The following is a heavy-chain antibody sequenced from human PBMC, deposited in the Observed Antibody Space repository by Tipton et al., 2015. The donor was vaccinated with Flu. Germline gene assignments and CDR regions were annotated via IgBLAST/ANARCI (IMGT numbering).Heavy chain of an antibody. J-gene: IGHJ3*02. CDR2: VYTNKNT. CDR1: GDPITRGSYY. V-gene: IGHV4-61*09. Sequence: TLSLTCSVSGDPITRGSYYWAWIRQPAGKGLEWIGHVYTNKNTDYNPSLESRVTISLDTSKNQFSLRLTSVTAADTSVYYCARGDYGDYDHEADASDIWGRGTMVAVSS. CDR3: ARGDYGDYDHEADASDI. D-gene: IGHD4-17*01.